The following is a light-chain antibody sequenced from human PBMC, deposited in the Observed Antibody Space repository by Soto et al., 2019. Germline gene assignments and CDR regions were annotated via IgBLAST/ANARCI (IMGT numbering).Light chain of an antibody. CDR1: QNINNY. J-gene: IGKJ4*01. Sequence: EVVLTQSPVTLSLSPGERATLSCRASQNINNYLAWYQQKPGQPPRLLIYDAFNRATGIPARFSGSGSGTDFIRTISSLAPEDFGVYYCQQRNNWVTFGGGTKVEIK. CDR3: QQRNNWVT. V-gene: IGKV3-11*01. CDR2: DAF.